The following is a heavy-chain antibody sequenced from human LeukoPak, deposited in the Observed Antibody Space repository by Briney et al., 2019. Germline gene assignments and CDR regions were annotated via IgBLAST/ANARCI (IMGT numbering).Heavy chain of an antibody. CDR1: GYTFTAYY. D-gene: IGHD3-9*01. CDR2: INPNSGGT. Sequence: GASVKVSCKASGYTFTAYYVHWVRQAPGQGLAWMGWINPNSGGTNYAQKFQGRVTMTRDTSISTAYMELSSLRSDDTAVYYCARGDHYDVLTGFQTPSHLSDYWGQGTLVTVSS. CDR3: ARGDHYDVLTGFQTPSHLSDY. V-gene: IGHV1-2*02. J-gene: IGHJ4*02.